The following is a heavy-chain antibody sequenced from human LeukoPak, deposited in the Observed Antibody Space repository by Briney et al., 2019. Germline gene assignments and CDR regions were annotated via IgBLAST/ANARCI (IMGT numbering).Heavy chain of an antibody. CDR1: GFTFRSYW. CDR2: IHQDASEI. D-gene: IGHD6-13*01. Sequence: GGSLRLSCAASGFTFRSYWMSWVRQAPGRGLEWVANIHQDASEIRYVDSVKGRFTISRDNAKNSLYLQMNSLRAEDTAIYYCARVGSSWDLLGYWGRGTLVTVSS. CDR3: ARVGSSWDLLGY. V-gene: IGHV3-7*01. J-gene: IGHJ4*02.